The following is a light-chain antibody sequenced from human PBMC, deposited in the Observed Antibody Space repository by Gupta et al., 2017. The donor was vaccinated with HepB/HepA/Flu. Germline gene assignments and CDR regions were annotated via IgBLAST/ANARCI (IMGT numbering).Light chain of an antibody. Sequence: EIVMTQSPATLSVSLGDRATLSCRASQSVSSYLAWYQQKPGQAPKLLIYGASTRATGIPSRFSGSGSGTDFTLTISSLQSEDFAVYYCQQYYSSPLTFGRGTKVEIK. J-gene: IGKJ4*01. CDR2: GAS. V-gene: IGKV3-15*01. CDR1: QSVSSY. CDR3: QQYYSSPLT.